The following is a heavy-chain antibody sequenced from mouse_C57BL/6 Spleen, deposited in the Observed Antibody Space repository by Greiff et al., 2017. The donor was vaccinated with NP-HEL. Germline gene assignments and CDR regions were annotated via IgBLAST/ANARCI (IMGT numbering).Heavy chain of an antibody. CDR1: GFTFSNYW. V-gene: IGHV6-3*01. Sequence: EVKVVESGGGLVQPGGSMKLSCVASGFTFSNYWMNWVRQSPEKGLEWVAQIRLKSDNYATHYAESVKGRFTISRDDSKSSVYLQMNNLRAEDTGIYYCTINYYGSSYDWYFDVWGTGTTVTVSS. J-gene: IGHJ1*03. D-gene: IGHD1-1*01. CDR2: IRLKSDNYAT. CDR3: TINYYGSSYDWYFDV.